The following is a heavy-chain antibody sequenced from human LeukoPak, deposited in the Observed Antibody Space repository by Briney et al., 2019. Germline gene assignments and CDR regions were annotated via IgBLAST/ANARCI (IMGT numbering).Heavy chain of an antibody. CDR2: ISSSGSTI. CDR1: GFTFSSYE. CDR3: AREAATYGDAFDI. D-gene: IGHD2-15*01. Sequence: PGGSLRLSXAASGFTFSSYEMNWVRQAPGKGLEWVSYISSSGSTIYYADSVKGRFTISRDNAKNSLYLQMNSLRAEDTAVYYCAREAATYGDAFDIWGQGTMVTVSS. J-gene: IGHJ3*02. V-gene: IGHV3-48*03.